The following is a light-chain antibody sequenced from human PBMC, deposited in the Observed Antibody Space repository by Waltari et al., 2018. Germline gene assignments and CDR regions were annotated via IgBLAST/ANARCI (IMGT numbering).Light chain of an antibody. J-gene: IGKJ2*01. Sequence: DIQMTQSPSSLSASVGDRVTITCRDSQSISNGLAWYQQKPGKAPILLIYKASILKSGVPSRFSGSGSGTQFTLTISSLQPGDFATYYCQQYNTYSSFGQGTKLEIK. CDR2: KAS. V-gene: IGKV1-5*03. CDR1: QSISNG. CDR3: QQYNTYSS.